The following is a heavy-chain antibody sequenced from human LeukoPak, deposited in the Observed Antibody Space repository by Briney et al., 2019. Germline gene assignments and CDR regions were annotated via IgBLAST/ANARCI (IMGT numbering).Heavy chain of an antibody. V-gene: IGHV4-39*01. CDR1: GASISSSNYY. Sequence: KPSETLSLTCSVSGASISSSNYYWAWIRQPPGKGLEWIGSIYHSGRTYYNPSLKSRVTTSVDTSKNQFSLKLSSVTAADTAVYYCARPDYDSSGTDYWGQGTLVTVSS. CDR3: ARPDYDSSGTDY. J-gene: IGHJ4*02. CDR2: IYHSGRT. D-gene: IGHD3-22*01.